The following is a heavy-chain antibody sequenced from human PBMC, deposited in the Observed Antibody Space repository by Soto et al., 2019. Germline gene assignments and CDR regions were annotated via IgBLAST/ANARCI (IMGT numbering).Heavy chain of an antibody. CDR3: ARQHRDILTGLRWNGMDV. CDR1: GFTFSSYG. CDR2: IWFDGSNK. D-gene: IGHD3-9*01. V-gene: IGHV3-33*01. Sequence: QVQLVESGGGLVQPGRSLRLSCAASGFTFSSYGMHWVRQAPGKGLEWVAVIWFDGSNKYYAESVKGRFTISRDNSNNTLYMQMNSVRAGDTAWYYCARQHRDILTGLRWNGMDVLGQGTTVTVSS. J-gene: IGHJ6*02.